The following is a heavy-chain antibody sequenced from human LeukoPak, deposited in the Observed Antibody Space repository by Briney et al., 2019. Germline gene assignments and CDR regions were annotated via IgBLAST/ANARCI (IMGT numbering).Heavy chain of an antibody. CDR3: ARAPRPDYFDY. J-gene: IGHJ4*02. CDR1: GYTFTTYD. V-gene: IGHV1-8*03. CDR2: MDLNNGNT. Sequence: GASVKVSCKASGYTFTTYDINWVRQAPGQGLGWMGLMDLNNGNTVYAHRFQGRGTITRNTSIGTAYMELSSLRSEDTAVYYCARAPRPDYFDYWGQGTLVTVSS.